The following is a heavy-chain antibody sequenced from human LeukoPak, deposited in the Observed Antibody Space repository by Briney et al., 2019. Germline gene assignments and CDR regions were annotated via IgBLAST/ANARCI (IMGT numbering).Heavy chain of an antibody. CDR3: ARQVGDTYYYGSGSYKVDY. D-gene: IGHD3-10*01. V-gene: IGHV4-39*01. Sequence: SETLSLTCTVSGGSISSSSYYWGWIRQPPGKGLEWIVSIYYSGSTYYNPSLKSRVTISVDTSKNQFSLELSSVTAADTAVYYCARQVGDTYYYGSGSYKVDYWGQGTLVTVSS. CDR1: GGSISSSSYY. J-gene: IGHJ4*02. CDR2: IYYSGST.